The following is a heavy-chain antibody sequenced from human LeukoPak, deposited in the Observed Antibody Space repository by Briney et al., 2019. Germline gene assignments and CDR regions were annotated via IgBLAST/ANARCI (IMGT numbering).Heavy chain of an antibody. Sequence: SETLSLTCTVSGGPISSTTHYCGWIRQPPGKGLEWIGSIYYSGSTFYNSSLKSRVTISVDTSKNQLSLKLTSVTAADTAVYFCARRSLTETSGTLDCWGPGTLVTVSS. D-gene: IGHD3-10*01. CDR1: GGPISSTTHY. J-gene: IGHJ4*02. V-gene: IGHV4-39*01. CDR3: ARRSLTETSGTLDC. CDR2: IYYSGST.